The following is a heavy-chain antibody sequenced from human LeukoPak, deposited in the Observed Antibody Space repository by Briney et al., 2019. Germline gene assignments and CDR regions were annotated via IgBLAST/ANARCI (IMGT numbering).Heavy chain of an antibody. V-gene: IGHV4-39*01. CDR3: ARGRLAAAGW. J-gene: IGHJ4*02. CDR1: GGSISSSSYY. CDR2: IYYSGST. Sequence: PSETLSLTCTVSGGSISSSSYYWGWIRQPPGKGLEWIGSIYYSGSTYYNPSLKSRVTISVDTSKNQFSLKLSSVTAADTAVYYCARGRLAAAGWWGQGTLVTVSS. D-gene: IGHD6-13*01.